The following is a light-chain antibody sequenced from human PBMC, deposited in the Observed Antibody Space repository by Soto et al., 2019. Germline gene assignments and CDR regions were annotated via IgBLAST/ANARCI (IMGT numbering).Light chain of an antibody. J-gene: IGLJ1*01. CDR2: DVS. CDR3: HSYTSSSTYV. V-gene: IGLV2-14*01. Sequence: QSALTQPASVSGSPGQSITISCTGTSSDVGGYNYVAWYQQHPGKAPKLIIYDVSNRPSGVSSRFSGSKSGNTASLTISGLQAEDEADYYCHSYTSSSTYVFGTGTKLTVL. CDR1: SSDVGGYNY.